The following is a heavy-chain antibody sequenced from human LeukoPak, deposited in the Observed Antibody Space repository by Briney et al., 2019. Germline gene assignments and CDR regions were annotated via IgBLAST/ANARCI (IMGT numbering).Heavy chain of an antibody. Sequence: GASLRLSCAASGFTFSSYAMSWVRQAPGKGLEWVSAISGSGGSTYYADSVKGRFTISRDNSKNTLYLQMNGLRAEDTAVYYCAKGGEDSSSWFKYFDYWGQGTLVTVSS. V-gene: IGHV3-23*01. CDR1: GFTFSSYA. CDR2: ISGSGGST. CDR3: AKGGEDSSSWFKYFDY. J-gene: IGHJ4*02. D-gene: IGHD6-13*01.